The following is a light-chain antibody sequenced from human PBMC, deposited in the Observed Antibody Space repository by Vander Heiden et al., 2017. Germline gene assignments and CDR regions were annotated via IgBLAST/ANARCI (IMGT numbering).Light chain of an antibody. CDR3: SACDDSLSGVV. CDR2: RNN. CDR1: SANSGSDY. V-gene: IGLV1-47*01. J-gene: IGLJ2*01. Sequence: QSVLTQPPSAAGRPGQRVTISCSGSSANSGSDYVYWYQQLPGTAPKLLIYRNNQRPSGVPDRFSGSKSGTSASMAISGLRSEDEADYYCSACDDSLSGVVFGGGTRLTVL.